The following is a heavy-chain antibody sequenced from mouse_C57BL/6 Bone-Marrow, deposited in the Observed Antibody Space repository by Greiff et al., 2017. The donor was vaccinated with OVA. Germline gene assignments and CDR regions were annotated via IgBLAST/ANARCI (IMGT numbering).Heavy chain of an antibody. V-gene: IGHV14-4*01. CDR2: IDPENGDT. D-gene: IGHD1-1*01. J-gene: IGHJ2*01. CDR1: GFNIKDDY. Sequence: VQLQQSGAELVRPGASVKLSCTASGFNIKDDYMHWVKQRPEQGLEWIGWIDPENGDTEYASKFQGKATITADTSSNTAYLQLSSLTSEDTAVYYCTTGITTVGAPSLLYYWGQGTTLTVSS. CDR3: TTGITTVGAPSLLYY.